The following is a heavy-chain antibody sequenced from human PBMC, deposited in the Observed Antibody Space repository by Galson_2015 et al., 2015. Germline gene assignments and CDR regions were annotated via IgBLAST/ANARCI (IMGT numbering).Heavy chain of an antibody. V-gene: IGHV3-7*04. Sequence: SLRLSCAASGFTLRSYWMSWVRQAPGKGLEWVANINKDGSEKHYVGSVKGRFTVSRDNAKNSLYLQMNSLRADDTAVYYCARDDYSSSDIWGQGTMDTVSS. CDR3: ARDDYSSSDI. D-gene: IGHD6-6*01. J-gene: IGHJ3*02. CDR1: GFTLRSYW. CDR2: INKDGSEK.